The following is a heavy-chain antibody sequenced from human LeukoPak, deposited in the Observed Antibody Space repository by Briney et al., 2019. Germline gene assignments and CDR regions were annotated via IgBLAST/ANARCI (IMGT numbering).Heavy chain of an antibody. D-gene: IGHD4-17*01. Sequence: PGGSLRLSCAASGFTFSSYGMHWVRQAPGKGLEWVAVISYDGSNKYYADSVKGRFTISRDNSKNTLYLQMNSLRAEDTAVYYCAKGAGRATVTTFDYWGKGTLVTVSS. CDR3: AKGAGRATVTTFDY. J-gene: IGHJ4*02. V-gene: IGHV3-30*18. CDR2: ISYDGSNK. CDR1: GFTFSSYG.